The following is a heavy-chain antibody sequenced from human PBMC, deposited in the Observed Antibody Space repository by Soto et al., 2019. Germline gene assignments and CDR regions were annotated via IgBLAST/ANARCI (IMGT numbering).Heavy chain of an antibody. V-gene: IGHV4-59*01. D-gene: IGHD1-1*01. J-gene: IGHJ4*02. CDR3: ARMVTTGLFDY. CDR1: GGSISSYY. Sequence: SETLSLTCTVSGGSISSYYWSWIRQPPGKGLEWIGYIYYSGSTNYNPSLKSRVTISVDTSKNQFSLKLSSVTAADTAVYYCARMVTTGLFDYWGQGTLVTVSS. CDR2: IYYSGST.